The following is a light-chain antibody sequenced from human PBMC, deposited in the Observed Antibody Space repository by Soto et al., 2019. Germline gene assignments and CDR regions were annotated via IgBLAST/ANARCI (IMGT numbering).Light chain of an antibody. J-gene: IGKJ1*01. CDR2: EAS. V-gene: IGKV1-5*03. CDR1: QSISDS. Sequence: DIQMTQSPSTLSASVGDRVTITCRASQSISDSLAWYQQKPGKAPKLLIYEASSLKSGVPSRFSGSRSGTEYTLTISSLQPDDFATYYCPQYNGYWTFGQGTKVEIK. CDR3: PQYNGYWT.